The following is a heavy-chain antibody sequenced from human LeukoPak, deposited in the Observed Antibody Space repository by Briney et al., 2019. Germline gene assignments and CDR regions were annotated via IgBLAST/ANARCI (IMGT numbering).Heavy chain of an antibody. V-gene: IGHV4-34*01. D-gene: IGHD3-3*01. CDR2: INHSGST. J-gene: IGHJ5*02. CDR3: ARGDFWSGPGSHNWFDP. Sequence: KSSETLSLTCAVYGGSFSGYYWSWIRQPPGMGLEWIGEINHSGSTNYNPSLKSRVTISVDTSKNQFSLKLSSVTAADTAVYYCARGDFWSGPGSHNWFDPWGQGTLVTVSS. CDR1: GGSFSGYY.